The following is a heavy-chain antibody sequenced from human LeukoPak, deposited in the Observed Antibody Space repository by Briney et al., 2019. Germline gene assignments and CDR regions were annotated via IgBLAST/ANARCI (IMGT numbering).Heavy chain of an antibody. V-gene: IGHV4-61*01. J-gene: IGHJ3*02. D-gene: IGHD3-22*01. CDR2: IYYTGST. Sequence: PSETLSLTCTVSGDSVSSGYYYWRWLRPPPGKGLEWIGNIYYTGSTNYNPSLKSRVTISVDTSKNQFSLKLNSVTAADMAVYYCARNYYDSSGYYLFDAFDIWGQGTMVTVSS. CDR3: ARNYYDSSGYYLFDAFDI. CDR1: GDSVSSGYYY.